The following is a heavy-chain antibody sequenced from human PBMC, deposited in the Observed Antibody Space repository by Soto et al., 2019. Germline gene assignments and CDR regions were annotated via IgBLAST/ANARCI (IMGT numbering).Heavy chain of an antibody. CDR2: INHSGST. V-gene: IGHV4-34*01. CDR1: GGSFSGYY. Sequence: SETLSLTCAVYGGSFSGYYWSWIRQPPGKGLEWIGEINHSGSTNYNPSLKSRVTIPVDTSKNQFSLKLSSVTAADTAVYYCARVPVGGTVTTTYYYYYYMDVWGKGTTVTVSS. D-gene: IGHD4-17*01. CDR3: ARVPVGGTVTTTYYYYYYMDV. J-gene: IGHJ6*03.